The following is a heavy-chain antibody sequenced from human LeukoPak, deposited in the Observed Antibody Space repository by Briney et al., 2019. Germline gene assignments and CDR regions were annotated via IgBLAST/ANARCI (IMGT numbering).Heavy chain of an antibody. CDR1: GFTFSSYD. CDR2: IGIAGDT. J-gene: IGHJ3*02. D-gene: IGHD2-2*01. CDR3: ARVSTRGYDI. Sequence: GGSLRLSCAASGFTFSSYDMHWVRQATGKGLEWVSGIGIAGDTYYRGSVKGRFTISRENAKNSLYLQMSSLRAGDTAVYYCARVSTRGYDIWGRGTMVTVSS. V-gene: IGHV3-13*01.